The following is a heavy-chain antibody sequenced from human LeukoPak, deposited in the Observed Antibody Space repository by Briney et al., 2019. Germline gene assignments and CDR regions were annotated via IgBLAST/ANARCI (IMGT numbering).Heavy chain of an antibody. J-gene: IGHJ4*02. Sequence: GGSLRLSCVASGFIFSNYWMSWVRQAPGKGLQWVAFIRYDGSHKYYADSVKGRFTISRDNSKNTLYLQMNSLRAEDTAVYYCAKDGGEWELYGWGQGTLVTVSS. CDR2: IRYDGSHK. V-gene: IGHV3-30*02. CDR1: GFIFSNYW. CDR3: AKDGGEWELYG. D-gene: IGHD1-26*01.